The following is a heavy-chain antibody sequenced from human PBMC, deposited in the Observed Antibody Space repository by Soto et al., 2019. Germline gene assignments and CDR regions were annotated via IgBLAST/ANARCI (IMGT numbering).Heavy chain of an antibody. V-gene: IGHV3-30*18. CDR1: GFTFSSYG. J-gene: IGHJ6*02. D-gene: IGHD6-13*01. Sequence: GGSLRLSCAASGFTFSSYGMHWVRQAPGKGLEWVAVISYDGSNKYYADSVKGRFTISRDNSKNTLYLQMNSLRAEDTAVYYCAKDRHPPASSWYYYYYGMDVWGQGTTVTVSS. CDR2: ISYDGSNK. CDR3: AKDRHPPASSWYYYYYGMDV.